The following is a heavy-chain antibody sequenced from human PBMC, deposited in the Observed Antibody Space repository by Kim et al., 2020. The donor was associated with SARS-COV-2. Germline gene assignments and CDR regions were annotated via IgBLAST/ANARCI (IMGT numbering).Heavy chain of an antibody. J-gene: IGHJ4*02. CDR3: ARAWGRGYYLDY. CDR1: GGSISSGDYY. Sequence: SETLSLTCTVSGGSISSGDYYWSWIRQPPGKGLEWIGYIYYSGSTYYNPSLKSRVTISVDTSKNQFSLKLSSVTAADTAVYYCARAWGRGYYLDYWGQGTLVTVSS. CDR2: IYYSGST. V-gene: IGHV4-30-4*01. D-gene: IGHD3-22*01.